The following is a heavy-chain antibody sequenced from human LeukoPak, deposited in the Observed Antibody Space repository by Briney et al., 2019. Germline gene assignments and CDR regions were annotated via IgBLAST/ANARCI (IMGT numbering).Heavy chain of an antibody. CDR2: IYTSGST. V-gene: IGHV4-39*07. Sequence: SETLSLTCTVSGGSISSSSYYWGWIRQPPGKGLEWIGRIYTSGSTNYNPSLKSRVTISVDTSKNQFSLKLSSVTAADTAVYYCARAKGSGSYYFGYWGQGTLVTVSS. CDR3: ARAKGSGSYYFGY. CDR1: GGSISSSSYY. J-gene: IGHJ4*02. D-gene: IGHD3-10*01.